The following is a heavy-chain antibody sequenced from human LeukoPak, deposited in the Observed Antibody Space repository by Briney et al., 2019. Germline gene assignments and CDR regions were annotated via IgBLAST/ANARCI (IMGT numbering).Heavy chain of an antibody. Sequence: SETLSLTCTVSGGSISSYSWTWIRQPAGKGLEWIGRIYTSGSTKYNPSLTSRVTMSVDTSKNQFSLKLRSVTAADTAVYYCARAVHCSGGSCYFDYWGQGTLVTVSS. CDR2: IYTSGST. J-gene: IGHJ4*02. D-gene: IGHD2-15*01. CDR3: ARAVHCSGGSCYFDY. CDR1: GGSISSYS. V-gene: IGHV4-4*07.